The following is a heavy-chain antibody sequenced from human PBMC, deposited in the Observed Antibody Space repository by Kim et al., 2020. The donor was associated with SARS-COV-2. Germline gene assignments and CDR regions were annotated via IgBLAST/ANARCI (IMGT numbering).Heavy chain of an antibody. CDR2: INPNNGGT. CDR3: ARDGPPYSGSDY. V-gene: IGHV1-2*06. Sequence: ASVKVSCKASGYTLTAYYMHWVRQAPGQGLEWMGRINPNNGGTNYAQKFQGRVTMTRDTSISTGYMELSRLRSDDTAVYYCARDGPPYSGSDYWGQGTLVTVSS. D-gene: IGHD1-26*01. CDR1: GYTLTAYY. J-gene: IGHJ4*02.